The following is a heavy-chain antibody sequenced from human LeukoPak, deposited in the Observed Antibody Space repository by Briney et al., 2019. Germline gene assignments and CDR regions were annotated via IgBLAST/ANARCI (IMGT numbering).Heavy chain of an antibody. CDR1: GYTFTSYD. CDR3: AREGRLRTTFFDY. CDR2: MNPNSGNT. D-gene: IGHD2/OR15-2a*01. J-gene: IGHJ4*02. V-gene: IGHV1-8*03. Sequence: ASVTLSCTASGYTFTSYDINWVRQAPGQGLEWMGWMNPNSGNTGYAQKFKGRVTITRNTSISTAYMELSSLKASDTAMYYCAREGRLRTTFFDYWGQGTLVTVSS.